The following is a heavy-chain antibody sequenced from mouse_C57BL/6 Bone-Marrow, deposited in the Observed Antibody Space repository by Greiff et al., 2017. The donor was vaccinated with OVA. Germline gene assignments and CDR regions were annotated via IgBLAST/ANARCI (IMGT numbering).Heavy chain of an antibody. J-gene: IGHJ2*01. Sequence: VQLQQSGAELVRPGASVKLSCTASGFNIKDDYMHWVKQRPEQGLEWIGWIDPENGDTEYASKFQGKATITADTSSNTAYLQLSSLKSEDTAVYYCTGGRGGYWGQGTTLTVSS. V-gene: IGHV14-4*01. CDR3: TGGRGGY. D-gene: IGHD1-1*01. CDR1: GFNIKDDY. CDR2: IDPENGDT.